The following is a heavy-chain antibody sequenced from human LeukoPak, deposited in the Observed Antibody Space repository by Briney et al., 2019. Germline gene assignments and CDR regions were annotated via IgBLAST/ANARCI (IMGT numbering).Heavy chain of an antibody. J-gene: IGHJ4*02. Sequence: GGSLRLSCAASGFTFSSYAMSWVRQAPGKGLEWVSAIIGSGGSTYYADSVKGRFTISRDNSKNTLYLQMNSLRAEDTAVYYCAKGTYYDFWSGYSYFDYWGQGTLVTVSS. V-gene: IGHV3-23*01. CDR2: IIGSGGST. CDR1: GFTFSSYA. D-gene: IGHD3-3*01. CDR3: AKGTYYDFWSGYSYFDY.